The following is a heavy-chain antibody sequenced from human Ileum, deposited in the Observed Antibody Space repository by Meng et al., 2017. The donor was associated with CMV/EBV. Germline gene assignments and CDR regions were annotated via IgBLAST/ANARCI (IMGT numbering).Heavy chain of an antibody. CDR2: ISAYNGNT. V-gene: IGHV1-18*01. CDR1: GYTFTSYG. J-gene: IGHJ6*02. CDR3: PTTRAGSTYYDFWSGYYTGGVYYGMDV. Sequence: ASVKVSCKASGYTFTSYGISWVRQAPGQGLEWMGWISAYNGNTNYAQKLQGRVTMTTDTSTSTAYMELRSLRSDDTAVYYCPTTRAGSTYYDFWSGYYTGGVYYGMDVWGQGTTVTVSS. D-gene: IGHD3-3*01.